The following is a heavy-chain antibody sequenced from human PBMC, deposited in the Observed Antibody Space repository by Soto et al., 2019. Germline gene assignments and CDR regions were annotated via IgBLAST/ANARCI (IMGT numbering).Heavy chain of an antibody. CDR2: ISWDGGRT. D-gene: IGHD3-16*01. CDR3: AKGGYYSPFAI. J-gene: IGHJ3*02. Sequence: PGRSLRLYCSSPGFPFADYTMHWVLQAPGKGLEWVSLISWDGGRTYYADSVKGRFTISRDNSNNTLSLQMHILRVEYTAVYFCAKGGYYSPFAIWGQGTMVTFSS. V-gene: IGHV3-43*01. CDR1: GFPFADYT.